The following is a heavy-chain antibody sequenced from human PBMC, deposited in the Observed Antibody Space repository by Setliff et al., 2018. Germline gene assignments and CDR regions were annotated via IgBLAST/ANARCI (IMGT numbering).Heavy chain of an antibody. Sequence: KPSETLSLTCTVSGGSISSGSYYWSWLRQPAGKGLEWIGRIYTRGSTNYNPSLKSRVTISVDTSKNQFSLKLSSVTAADTAVYYCARGAGWCCDSSGYYYDYWGQGTLVTVSS. CDR1: GGSISSGSYY. CDR3: ARGAGWCCDSSGYYYDY. J-gene: IGHJ4*02. CDR2: IYTRGST. V-gene: IGHV4-61*02. D-gene: IGHD3-22*01.